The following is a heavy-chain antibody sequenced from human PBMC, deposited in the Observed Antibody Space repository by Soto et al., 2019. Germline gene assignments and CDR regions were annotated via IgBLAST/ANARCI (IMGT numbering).Heavy chain of an antibody. V-gene: IGHV1-46*01. Sequence: GASVKVSCKASGYTFTSYYMHWVRQAPGQGLEWMGIINPSGGSTSYAQKFQGRVTMTRDTSTSTVYMELSSLRSEDTAVYYCARDRVAGPYYSGMDVWGQGTTVTVSS. CDR2: INPSGGST. J-gene: IGHJ6*02. CDR3: ARDRVAGPYYSGMDV. D-gene: IGHD6-13*01. CDR1: GYTFTSYY.